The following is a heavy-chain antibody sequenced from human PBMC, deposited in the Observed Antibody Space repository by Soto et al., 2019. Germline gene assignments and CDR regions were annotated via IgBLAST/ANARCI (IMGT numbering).Heavy chain of an antibody. CDR1: GGSISPYY. D-gene: IGHD2-2*01. CDR2: IYSFGST. J-gene: IGHJ4*02. Sequence: QVQLQESGPGLVKPSETLSLTCTVSGGSISPYYWSWIRQPPGKGLEWIGYIYSFGSTNYNASLESRVSMSVDTSKNQVSLTLTSGTAADTAVYFCARHRSTVSLLDYWGLGTLVTVSS. V-gene: IGHV4-59*08. CDR3: ARHRSTVSLLDY.